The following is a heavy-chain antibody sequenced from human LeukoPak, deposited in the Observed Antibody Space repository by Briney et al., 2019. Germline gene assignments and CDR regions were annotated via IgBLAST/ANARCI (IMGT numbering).Heavy chain of an antibody. CDR2: IIPIFGTA. V-gene: IGHV1-69*01. D-gene: IGHD2-15*01. Sequence: SVKVSCKASGGTFSSYAISWVRQAPGQGLEWMGGIIPIFGTANYAQKFQGRVTITADESTSTAYMELSSLRSEDTAVYYCARGVARYYYYYYYMDVWGKGTTVTVS. CDR3: ARGVARYYYYYYYMDV. J-gene: IGHJ6*03. CDR1: GGTFSSYA.